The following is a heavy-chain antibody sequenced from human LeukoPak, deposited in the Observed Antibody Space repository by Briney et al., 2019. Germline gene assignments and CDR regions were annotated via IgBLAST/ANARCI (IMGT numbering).Heavy chain of an antibody. D-gene: IGHD5-12*01. Sequence: GGSLRLSCAVSGFTFSSYSMTWVRQAPGKGLEWVSYISSTSSTVYYADSVKGRFTISRDNSKNTLYLLMNSLRAEGTAVYYCAIRKSGNAIDYWGQGTLVTVSS. CDR2: ISSTSSTV. CDR3: AIRKSGNAIDY. J-gene: IGHJ4*02. V-gene: IGHV3-48*01. CDR1: GFTFSSYS.